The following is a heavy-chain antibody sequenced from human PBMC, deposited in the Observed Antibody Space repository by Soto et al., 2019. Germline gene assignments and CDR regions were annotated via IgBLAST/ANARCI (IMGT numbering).Heavy chain of an antibody. D-gene: IGHD2-15*01. CDR1: GGTFSSYT. V-gene: IGHV1-69*02. CDR3: ASLTPGGYCSGGSCNNNWFDP. CDR2: IIPILGIA. Sequence: ASVKVSCKASGGTFSSYTISWVRQAPGQGLEWMGRIIPILGIANYAQKFQGRVTITADKSTSTAYMELSSLRSEDTAVYYCASLTPGGYCSGGSCNNNWFDPWGQGTLVTVSS. J-gene: IGHJ5*02.